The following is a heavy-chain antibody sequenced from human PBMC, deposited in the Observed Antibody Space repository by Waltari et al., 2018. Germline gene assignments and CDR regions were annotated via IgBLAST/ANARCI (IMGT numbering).Heavy chain of an antibody. Sequence: EVQLVESGGGLVQPGGSLRLSCAASGFTFSRYWMHWVRQAPGKGLVWCYRISSDGSGTIYADSVKGGFTISRDNAKNTLYLQLNSLRVEDTAVYYCAREPSPDSSGYFYYYMDVWGKGTTVTVSS. CDR1: GFTFSRYW. CDR3: AREPSPDSSGYFYYYMDV. CDR2: ISSDGSGT. V-gene: IGHV3-74*01. D-gene: IGHD3-22*01. J-gene: IGHJ6*03.